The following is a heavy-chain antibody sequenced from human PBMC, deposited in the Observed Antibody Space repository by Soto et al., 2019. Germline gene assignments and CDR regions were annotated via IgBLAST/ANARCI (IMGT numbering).Heavy chain of an antibody. CDR2: ISGSGGAA. Sequence: SGGSLRLSCAASGFFFTTYAMNWVRQAPGKGLEWVSGISGSGGAASYADSVKGRFTISRDNSKNIVYLQMNSLRADDTAVYYCAKDAIMVSSSYNYFDYWGQGTLVTVSS. CDR1: GFFFTTYA. D-gene: IGHD6-13*01. V-gene: IGHV3-23*01. CDR3: AKDAIMVSSSYNYFDY. J-gene: IGHJ4*02.